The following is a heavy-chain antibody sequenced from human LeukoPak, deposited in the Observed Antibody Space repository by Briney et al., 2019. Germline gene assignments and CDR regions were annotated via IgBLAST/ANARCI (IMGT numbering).Heavy chain of an antibody. CDR3: TKAPLRSCTGAFCYPFDY. V-gene: IGHV3-23*01. CDR1: GFTFSMYV. J-gene: IGHJ4*02. Sequence: PGGTLRLSYAASGFTFSMYVMSWVRQVPGKGLEWVSSFSDNGDYTYYSDSVKGRFTISRDNSKNTLYLQMNSLRVEDTAVYYCTKAPLRSCTGAFCYPFDYWGQGTLVTVSS. D-gene: IGHD2-8*02. CDR2: FSDNGDYT.